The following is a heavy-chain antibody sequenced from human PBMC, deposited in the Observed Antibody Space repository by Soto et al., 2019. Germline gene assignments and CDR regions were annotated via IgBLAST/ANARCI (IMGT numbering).Heavy chain of an antibody. D-gene: IGHD4-4*01. CDR2: IYYSGST. J-gene: IGHJ6*02. CDR3: ATPTVTTPYYYYGMDV. V-gene: IGHV4-31*03. Sequence: QVQLQESGPGLVKPSQTLSLTCTVSGGSISSGGYYWSWIRQHPGKGLEWIGYIYYSGSTYYNPSLKSRVTISVDPSKNQFSLKLSSVTAADTAVYYCATPTVTTPYYYYGMDVWGQGTTVTVSS. CDR1: GGSISSGGYY.